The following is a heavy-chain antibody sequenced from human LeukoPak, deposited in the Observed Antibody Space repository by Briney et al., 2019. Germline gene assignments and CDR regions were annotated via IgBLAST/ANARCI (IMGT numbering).Heavy chain of an antibody. CDR2: INPNSGGT. Sequence: ASVKVSCKASGYTFTGYYMHWVRQAPRQGLEWMGWINPNSGGTNYAQKFQGRVTMTRDTPISTAYMELSRLRSDDTAVYYCARRLLWFGEHLPDWGQGTLVTVSS. D-gene: IGHD3-10*01. CDR3: ARRLLWFGEHLPD. V-gene: IGHV1-2*02. J-gene: IGHJ4*02. CDR1: GYTFTGYY.